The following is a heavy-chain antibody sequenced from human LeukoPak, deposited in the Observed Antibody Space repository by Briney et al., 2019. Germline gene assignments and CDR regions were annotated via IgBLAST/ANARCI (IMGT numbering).Heavy chain of an antibody. CDR3: ARDMGDGYNDGLYYFDY. Sequence: LSLTCTVSGGSISSGSFYWSWLRQPAGTGLEWLGRIFTSGSTNYNPSLKSRVTISVDTSKNQFSLKLSSVTAADTAVYYCARDMGDGYNDGLYYFDYGGQGTLVTVSS. CDR2: IFTSGST. J-gene: IGHJ4*02. D-gene: IGHD5-24*01. V-gene: IGHV4-61*02. CDR1: GGSISSGSFY.